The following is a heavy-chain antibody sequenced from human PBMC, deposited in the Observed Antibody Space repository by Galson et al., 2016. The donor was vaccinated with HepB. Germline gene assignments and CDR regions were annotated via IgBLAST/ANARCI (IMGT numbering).Heavy chain of an antibody. V-gene: IGHV3-7*05. CDR1: GFIFSSYS. D-gene: IGHD2-2*01. CDR2: IKQDGSEK. Sequence: SLRLSCAASGFIFSSYSMNWVRQAPGKGLEWVAGIKQDGSEKYYVDSVKGRFTISRDNAKNSLYVQMDSLRAEDTAVYFCPRERFCSSATCYVGDAFHIGGQGTMVTVSS. J-gene: IGHJ3*02. CDR3: PRERFCSSATCYVGDAFHI.